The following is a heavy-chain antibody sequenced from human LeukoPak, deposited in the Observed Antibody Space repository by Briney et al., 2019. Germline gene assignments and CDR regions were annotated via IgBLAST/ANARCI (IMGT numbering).Heavy chain of an antibody. CDR1: GGSFSGYY. CDR3: ARVGAAGTPYYYYMDV. D-gene: IGHD6-13*01. J-gene: IGHJ6*03. V-gene: IGHV4-34*01. Sequence: SETLSLTCAVYGGSFSGYYWSWIRQPPGKGLEWIGEINHSGTTNYNPSLKSRVTLSVDTSKNQFSLKLSSVTAADTAVYYCARVGAAGTPYYYYMDVWGKGTTVTVSS. CDR2: INHSGTT.